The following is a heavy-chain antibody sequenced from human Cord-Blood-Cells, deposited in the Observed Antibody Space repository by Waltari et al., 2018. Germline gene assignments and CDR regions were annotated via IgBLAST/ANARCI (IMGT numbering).Heavy chain of an antibody. J-gene: IGHJ4*02. D-gene: IGHD2-2*01. Sequence: QVQLVQSGAEVKKPGASVKVSCQASGYTFTGYYLHWVRTAPGQGLEWMGRINPNSGGTNYAQKFQGRVTMTRDTSISTAYMELSRLRSDDTAVYYCARDFCSSTSCYDYWGQGTLVTVSS. CDR3: ARDFCSSTSCYDY. V-gene: IGHV1-2*06. CDR1: GYTFTGYY. CDR2: INPNSGGT.